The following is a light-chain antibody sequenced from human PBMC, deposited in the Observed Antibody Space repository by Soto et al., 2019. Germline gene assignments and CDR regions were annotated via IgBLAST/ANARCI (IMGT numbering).Light chain of an antibody. J-gene: IGKJ1*01. Sequence: TQSPATLSLSPGERATLSCRASQSISSYLAWYQQTPGKAPKILIYHASSVETGVPSRFSGSGSGTEFTLTITSVQPDDFATYYCQHYNSYGTFGQGTKVDIK. CDR1: QSISSY. CDR2: HAS. CDR3: QHYNSYGT. V-gene: IGKV1-5*01.